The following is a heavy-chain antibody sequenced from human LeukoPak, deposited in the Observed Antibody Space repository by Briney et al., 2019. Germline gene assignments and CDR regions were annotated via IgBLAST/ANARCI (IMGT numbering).Heavy chain of an antibody. V-gene: IGHV4-4*07. Sequence: PSETLSLTCTVSGGSISSYYWSWIRQPAGKGLEWIGRVYTSGSTNYNPSLKSRVTMSVDTSKNQFSLKLSSGTAADTAVYYYARDRYYYDSSGYYRLDYWGQGTLVTVSS. CDR1: GGSISSYY. CDR2: VYTSGST. CDR3: ARDRYYYDSSGYYRLDY. J-gene: IGHJ4*02. D-gene: IGHD3-22*01.